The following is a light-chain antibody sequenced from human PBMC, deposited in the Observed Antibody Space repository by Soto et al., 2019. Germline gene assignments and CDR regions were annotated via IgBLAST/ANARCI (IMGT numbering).Light chain of an antibody. Sequence: QTVLTQPPSASGTPGQRVTISCSESSSSIGSNYIYWYQQLPGTAPKLLIYGNTNRPSGVPDRFSGSKSGTSASLAITGLQPEDEADYYCQSYDYSVSGSVFGGGTQLTVL. CDR1: SSSIGSNY. CDR2: GNT. V-gene: IGLV1-47*02. J-gene: IGLJ3*02. CDR3: QSYDYSVSGSV.